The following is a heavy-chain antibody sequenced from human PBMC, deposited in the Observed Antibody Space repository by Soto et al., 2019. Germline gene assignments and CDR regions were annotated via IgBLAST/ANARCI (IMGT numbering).Heavy chain of an antibody. J-gene: IGHJ3*02. CDR2: ISGSGGST. CDR1: GFTFSSYA. D-gene: IGHD3-22*01. Sequence: PWGSLRLSCAASGFTFSSYAMSWVRQAPGKGLEWVSAISGSGGSTYYADSVKGRFTISRDNSKNTLYLQMNSLRAEDTAVYYCAKDLYYDSSGPSDAFDIWGQGTMVTVSS. CDR3: AKDLYYDSSGPSDAFDI. V-gene: IGHV3-23*01.